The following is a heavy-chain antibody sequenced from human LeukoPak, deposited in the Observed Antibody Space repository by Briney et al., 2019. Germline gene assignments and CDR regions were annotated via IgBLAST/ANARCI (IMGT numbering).Heavy chain of an antibody. CDR2: MNPNSGNT. J-gene: IGHJ4*02. CDR1: GYTFTSYD. D-gene: IGHD2-2*01. Sequence: ASVKVSCKASGYTFTSYDINWVRQATGQGLEWMGWMNPNSGNTGYAQKFQGRVTMTRNTSISTAYMELRSLRSDDTAVYYCARDCSSTSCYGGEDYWGQGTLVTVSS. V-gene: IGHV1-8*01. CDR3: ARDCSSTSCYGGEDY.